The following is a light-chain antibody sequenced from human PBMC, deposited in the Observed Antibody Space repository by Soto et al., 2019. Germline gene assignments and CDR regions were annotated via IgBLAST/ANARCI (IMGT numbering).Light chain of an antibody. Sequence: EIEVTQSPVTLSMSPGERATLSCRASQNVRINIAWYQQKAGQPPRLLIYGAVTRAAGIPDRFSASGSGTEFTLTISSLQSEDFAGYFCQEYSNGPALTFGGGTKVDIK. CDR3: QEYSNGPALT. V-gene: IGKV3-15*01. CDR2: GAV. CDR1: QNVRIN. J-gene: IGKJ4*01.